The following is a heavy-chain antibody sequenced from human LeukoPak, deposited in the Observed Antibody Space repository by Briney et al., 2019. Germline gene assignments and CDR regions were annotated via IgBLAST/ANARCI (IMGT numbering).Heavy chain of an antibody. D-gene: IGHD2-15*01. V-gene: IGHV3-23*01. Sequence: PVGTLSLSSAASGFTFSSYAMTWGPQAPGPALGGVSAIGGSDGSTYYADSVTGRFSISRDNSKNTLYLQMNSLRAEDTAVYYCAKDVSELLLDAFDIWGQGTMVTVSS. CDR1: GFTFSSYA. J-gene: IGHJ3*02. CDR3: AKDVSELLLDAFDI. CDR2: IGGSDGST.